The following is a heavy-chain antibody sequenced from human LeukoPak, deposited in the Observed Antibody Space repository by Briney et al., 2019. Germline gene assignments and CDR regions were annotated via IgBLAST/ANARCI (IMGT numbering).Heavy chain of an antibody. Sequence: SVKVSCKASGYTFTGYYMHWVRQAPGQGLEWMGRIIPILGIANYAQKFQGRVTITADKSTSTAYMELSSLRSEDTAVYYCAARFQIAARTHFDYWGQGTLVTVSS. CDR3: AARFQIAARTHFDY. CDR1: GYTFTGYY. V-gene: IGHV1-69*02. D-gene: IGHD6-6*01. CDR2: IIPILGIA. J-gene: IGHJ4*02.